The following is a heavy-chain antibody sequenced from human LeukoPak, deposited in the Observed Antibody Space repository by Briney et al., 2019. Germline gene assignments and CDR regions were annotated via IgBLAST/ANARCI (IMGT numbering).Heavy chain of an antibody. D-gene: IGHD3-22*01. CDR2: ISSSSSYI. J-gene: IGHJ4*02. CDR3: ARMDAIVSSDFDY. Sequence: GGSLRLSCAASGFTFSSYSMNWVRQAPGKGLEWVSSISSSSSYIYYADSVKGRFTISRDNAKNSLYLQMNSLRAEDTAVYYCARMDAIVSSDFDYWGQGTLVTVSS. V-gene: IGHV3-21*01. CDR1: GFTFSSYS.